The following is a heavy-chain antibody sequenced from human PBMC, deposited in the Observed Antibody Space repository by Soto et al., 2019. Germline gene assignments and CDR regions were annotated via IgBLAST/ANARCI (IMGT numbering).Heavy chain of an antibody. D-gene: IGHD6-13*01. CDR1: GYSFTSYW. Sequence: PGESLKISCNGSGYSFTSYWIGWVRQMPGKGLEWMGIIYPGDSDTRYSPSFQGQVTISADKSISTAYLQWGSLKASDTAMYYCASARAAAGSYYYYGMDVWGQGTTVIVSS. CDR3: ASARAAAGSYYYYGMDV. CDR2: IYPGDSDT. J-gene: IGHJ6*02. V-gene: IGHV5-51*01.